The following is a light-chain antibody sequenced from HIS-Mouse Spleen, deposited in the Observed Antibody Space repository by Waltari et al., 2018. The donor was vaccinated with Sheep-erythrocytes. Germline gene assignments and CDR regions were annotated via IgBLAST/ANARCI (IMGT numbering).Light chain of an antibody. V-gene: IGLV2-23*01. CDR2: EGS. CDR1: SSDVGSYNL. J-gene: IGLJ3*02. CDR3: CSYAGSSTPWV. Sequence: QSALTQPASVSGSPQSITISCTGTSSDVGSYNLVSWYQQHPGKAPKLMIYEGSKRPSGVSNRFSGSKSGNTASLTISGLQAEDEADYYCCSYAGSSTPWVFGGGTKLTVL.